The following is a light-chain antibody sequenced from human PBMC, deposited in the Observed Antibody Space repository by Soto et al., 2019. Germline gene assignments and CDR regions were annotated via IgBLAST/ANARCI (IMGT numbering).Light chain of an antibody. CDR1: SSNIGTNY. J-gene: IGLJ2*01. Sequence: QSALTQPPSASATPGQRVSISCSGRSSNIGTNYVSWFQQLPGTAPKLLIYGNDQRPSGVPDRFSGSKSGTSASLAISGLRSEDEADYYCAAWDDSLSGVLFGGGTKLTVL. CDR2: GND. CDR3: AAWDDSLSGVL. V-gene: IGLV1-47*01.